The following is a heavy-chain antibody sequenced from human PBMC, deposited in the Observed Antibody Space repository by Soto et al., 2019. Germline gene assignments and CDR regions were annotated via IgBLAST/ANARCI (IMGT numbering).Heavy chain of an antibody. CDR2: ISYDGSNK. V-gene: IGHV3-30*18. CDR3: AKEGDGYNYRYYFDY. CDR1: GFTFSSYG. D-gene: IGHD5-12*01. J-gene: IGHJ4*02. Sequence: QVQLVESGGGVVQPGRSLRLSCAASGFTFSSYGMHWVRQAPGKGLEWVAVISYDGSNKYYADSVKGRFTISRDNSKNTLYPQMNSLRAEDTAVYYCAKEGDGYNYRYYFDYWGQGTLVTVSS.